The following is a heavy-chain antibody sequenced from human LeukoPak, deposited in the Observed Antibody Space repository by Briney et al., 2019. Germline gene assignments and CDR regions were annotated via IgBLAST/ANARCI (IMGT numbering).Heavy chain of an antibody. J-gene: IGHJ6*03. CDR2: ISPNSGGA. CDR1: GYTFTGYQ. CDR3: AKDWVVVPAALFYMDV. D-gene: IGHD2-2*01. V-gene: IGHV1-2*06. Sequence: ASVKVSCKASGYTFTGYQMHWVRQAPGQGLEWMGRISPNSGGASYAQKFQGRITMTRDTSISTAYMELSSLTSDDTAVYYCAKDWVVVPAALFYMDVWGKGTTVTVSS.